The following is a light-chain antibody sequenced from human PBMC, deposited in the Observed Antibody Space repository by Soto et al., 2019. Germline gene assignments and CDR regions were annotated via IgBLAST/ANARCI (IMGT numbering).Light chain of an antibody. Sequence: EIVMTQSPATLSVSPGEGATLSCRASQSVGYNLAWYQQKHGQAPSLLIYGASSRATGIPDRFSGSGSGTDFTLTISSLEPEDVAVYYCQQRSNWPITFGQGTRLEI. CDR1: QSVGYN. J-gene: IGKJ5*01. V-gene: IGKV3-11*01. CDR2: GAS. CDR3: QQRSNWPIT.